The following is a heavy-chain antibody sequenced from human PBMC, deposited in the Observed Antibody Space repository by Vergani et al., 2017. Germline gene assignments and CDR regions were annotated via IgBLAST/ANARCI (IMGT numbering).Heavy chain of an antibody. J-gene: IGHJ1*01. Sequence: QVQLVQSGAEVKKPGASVKVSCKASGYTFTSYDINWVRQATGQGLEWMGWMNPNSGNTGYAQKFQGRVTITRNTSISTAYMELSSLRSEDTAVYYCARRYCSSTSCRGGYFQHWGQGTRVTVSS. V-gene: IGHV1-8*03. CDR2: MNPNSGNT. D-gene: IGHD2-2*01. CDR3: ARRYCSSTSCRGGYFQH. CDR1: GYTFTSYD.